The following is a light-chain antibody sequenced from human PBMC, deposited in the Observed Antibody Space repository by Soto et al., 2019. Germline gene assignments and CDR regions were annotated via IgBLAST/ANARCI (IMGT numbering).Light chain of an antibody. CDR3: QQYGSSIT. CDR2: GAS. J-gene: IGKJ1*01. V-gene: IGKV3-20*01. CDR1: QSVSSSY. Sequence: EVVMTQSPATLSVAPGERATLSCGASQSVSSSYLAWYQQKPGQAPRLLIYGASSRATGIPDRFSGSGSGTDFTLTISRLEPEDFAVYYCQQYGSSITFGQGTKVDIK.